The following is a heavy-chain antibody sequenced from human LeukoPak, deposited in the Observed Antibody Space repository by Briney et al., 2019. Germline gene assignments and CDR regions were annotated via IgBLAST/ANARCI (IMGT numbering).Heavy chain of an antibody. CDR3: AGLRYSDY. Sequence: GGSLRLSCAASGFTFSSYWMTWVRQAPGKGLEWVANIKQDGSEKFYVDSVKGRFTISRDNARNSLYLQMNSLRAEDTAVYYCAGLRYSDYWGQGTLVTVSS. CDR2: IKQDGSEK. CDR1: GFTFSSYW. V-gene: IGHV3-7*01. J-gene: IGHJ4*02.